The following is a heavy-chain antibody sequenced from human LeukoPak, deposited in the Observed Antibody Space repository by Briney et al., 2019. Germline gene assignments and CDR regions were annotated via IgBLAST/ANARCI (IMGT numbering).Heavy chain of an antibody. V-gene: IGHV1-2*04. CDR2: INPNSGGT. Sequence: ASVKVSCKASGYTFTGYYMHWVRQAPGQGLEWMGWINPNSGGTNYAQKFQGWVTMTRDTSISTAYMELSRLRSDDTAVYYRWRGRQLALGSYDYYGMDVWGQGTTVTVSS. CDR3: WRGRQLALGSYDYYGMDV. CDR1: GYTFTGYY. D-gene: IGHD3-16*01. J-gene: IGHJ6*02.